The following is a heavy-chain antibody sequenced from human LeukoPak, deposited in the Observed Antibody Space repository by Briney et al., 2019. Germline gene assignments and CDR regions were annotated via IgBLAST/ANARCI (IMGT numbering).Heavy chain of an antibody. J-gene: IGHJ4*02. CDR1: GFTFTKFW. CDR3: AKGGSFFDY. D-gene: IGHD1-26*01. V-gene: IGHV3-7*03. CDR2: IKQDGSEK. Sequence: GGSLRLSCAASGFTFTKFWMSWVRQAPGKGLEWVANIKQDGSEKNYVNSVRGRFTVSRDNDKNSLYLELNSLGAEDTAMYYCAKGGSFFDYWGQGTLVTVCS.